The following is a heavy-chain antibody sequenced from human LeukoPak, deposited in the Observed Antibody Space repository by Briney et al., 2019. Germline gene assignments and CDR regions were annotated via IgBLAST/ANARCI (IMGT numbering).Heavy chain of an antibody. J-gene: IGHJ5*02. CDR3: ARLFTGFGSGRYQLDP. Sequence: SETLSLTCTVSGDSISSSTYYWGWLRQRPGKGLEWIESIYYDGNTYYNPSLDSRVTMSLDTSKNQFSLKLSSVSAADTAVYYCARLFTGFGSGRYQLDPWGQGTLVTVSS. CDR1: GDSISSSTYY. D-gene: IGHD2-2*01. V-gene: IGHV4-39*01. CDR2: IYYDGNT.